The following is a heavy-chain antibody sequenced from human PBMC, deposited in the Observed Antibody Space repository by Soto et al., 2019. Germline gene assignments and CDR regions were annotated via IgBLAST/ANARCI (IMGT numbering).Heavy chain of an antibody. Sequence: QVQLQESGPGLVKPSGTLSLTCAVSGGSISSSNWWSWVRQPPGKGLEWIGEIYNSGSTNYNPSLKRRGTISVDKSQNQFSLKLSSVTAADTAVYYCAGHVSGWYHFDYWCQGTLVTVSS. CDR3: AGHVSGWYHFDY. J-gene: IGHJ4*02. CDR1: GGSISSSNW. V-gene: IGHV4-4*02. D-gene: IGHD6-19*01. CDR2: IYNSGST.